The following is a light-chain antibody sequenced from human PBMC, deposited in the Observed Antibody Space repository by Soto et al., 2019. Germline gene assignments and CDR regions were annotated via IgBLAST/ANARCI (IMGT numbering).Light chain of an antibody. V-gene: IGKV3-20*01. CDR2: GAS. CDR1: QSVRNSY. Sequence: EIVLTQSPGNLSLSPGERATLSCRASQSVRNSYLAWHQHKPGQAPRLLIYGASTRATGIPGRFSGSGSGTDFTLTISRLEPEDFAVYYCQQYGSSPWALGQATKVEIK. J-gene: IGKJ1*01. CDR3: QQYGSSPWA.